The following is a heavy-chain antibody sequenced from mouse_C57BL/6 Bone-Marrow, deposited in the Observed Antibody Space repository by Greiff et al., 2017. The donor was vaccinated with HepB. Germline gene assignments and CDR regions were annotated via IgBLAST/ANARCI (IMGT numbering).Heavy chain of an antibody. Sequence: QVQLQQPGAELVKPGASVKLSCKASGYTFTSYWMHWVKQRPGQGLEWIGMIHPNSGSTNYNEKFKSKATLTVDKSSSTAYMQLSSLTSEDSAVYYCARGRVFYACAMDYWGQGTSVTVSS. CDR3: ARGRVFYACAMDY. J-gene: IGHJ4*01. CDR1: GYTFTSYW. CDR2: IHPNSGST. V-gene: IGHV1-64*01. D-gene: IGHD2-3*01.